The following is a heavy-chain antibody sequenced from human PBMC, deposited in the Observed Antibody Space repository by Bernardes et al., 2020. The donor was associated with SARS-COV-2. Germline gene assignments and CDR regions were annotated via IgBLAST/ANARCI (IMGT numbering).Heavy chain of an antibody. CDR2: ISGSGGTT. D-gene: IGHD2-21*01. CDR3: GKVTDGYISD. J-gene: IGHJ4*02. CDR1: GFTFSSSA. Sequence: GGSLILSCAASGFTFSSSAVRWVRQAPGTGLAWVSGISGSGGTTDYDDSVKGRFTISRDNAKNTLYLQMNSLRAEDTAVYYCGKVTDGYISDWGQGTLVTVSS. V-gene: IGHV3-23*01.